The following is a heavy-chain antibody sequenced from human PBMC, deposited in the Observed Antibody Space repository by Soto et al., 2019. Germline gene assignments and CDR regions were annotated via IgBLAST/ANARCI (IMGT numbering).Heavy chain of an antibody. CDR1: GFTFSSYA. V-gene: IGHV3-30-3*01. J-gene: IGHJ4*02. Sequence: PGGSLRLSCAASGFTFSSYAMHWVRQAPGKGLEWVAVISYDGSNKYYADSVKGRFTISRDNSKNTLYLQMNSLRAEDTAVYYCARAPQEVGAALGSYFDYWGQGTLVTSPQ. CDR3: ARAPQEVGAALGSYFDY. D-gene: IGHD2-15*01. CDR2: ISYDGSNK.